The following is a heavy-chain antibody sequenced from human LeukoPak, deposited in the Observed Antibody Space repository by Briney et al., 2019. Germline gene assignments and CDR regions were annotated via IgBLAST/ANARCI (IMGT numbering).Heavy chain of an antibody. V-gene: IGHV3-53*01. J-gene: IGHJ4*02. CDR2: IYSGGST. CDR3: AKDKVDSSGCLDY. CDR1: GFTVSSNY. D-gene: IGHD3-22*01. Sequence: QPGGSLRLSCAASGFTVSSNYMSWVRQAPGKGLEWVSVIYSGGSTYYADSVKGRFTISRDNSKNTLYLQMNSLRAEDTAVYYCAKDKVDSSGCLDYWGQGTLVTVSS.